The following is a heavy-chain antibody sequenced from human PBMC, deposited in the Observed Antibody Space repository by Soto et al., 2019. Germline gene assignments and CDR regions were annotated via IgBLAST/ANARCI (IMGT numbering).Heavy chain of an antibody. CDR1: GFTFSTYA. V-gene: IGHV3-64D*06. D-gene: IGHD3-22*01. Sequence: GGSLRLSCSASGFTFSTYAMHWVRQAPGKGLEYVSGIGSSGGATHYADSVKGRFYISRDNSMNTLYLQMSSLRAEDTAVYYCVKERQQVVIWNFDHWGQGTLVTVSS. CDR2: IGSSGGAT. J-gene: IGHJ5*02. CDR3: VKERQQVVIWNFDH.